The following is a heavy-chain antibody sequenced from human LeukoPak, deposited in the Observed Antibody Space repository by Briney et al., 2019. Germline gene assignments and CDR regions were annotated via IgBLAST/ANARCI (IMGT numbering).Heavy chain of an antibody. Sequence: GGSLRLSCAASGFTFSDYYISWIRQAPGKGLEWVSYISSSGSTIYYADSVKGRFTISRDNAKNSLYLQMNSLRAEDTAVYYCARDYRSGGYYPNWFDPWGQGTLVTVSS. CDR3: ARDYRSGGYYPNWFDP. J-gene: IGHJ5*02. CDR1: GFTFSDYY. V-gene: IGHV3-11*01. CDR2: ISSSGSTI. D-gene: IGHD3-22*01.